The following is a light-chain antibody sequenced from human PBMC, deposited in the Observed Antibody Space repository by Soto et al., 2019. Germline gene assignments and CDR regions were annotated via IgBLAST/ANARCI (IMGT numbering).Light chain of an antibody. CDR1: QSISSNF. Sequence: ETVLTQSPGTLSLSPGEGATLSCRASQSISSNFLAWYRQKRGQAPRLLIHGASNRATGIPDRFSGSGSGTDFTLTITRLEPEDFAVYYCQQYGGSPRTFGQGTKVEVK. V-gene: IGKV3-20*01. J-gene: IGKJ1*01. CDR3: QQYGGSPRT. CDR2: GAS.